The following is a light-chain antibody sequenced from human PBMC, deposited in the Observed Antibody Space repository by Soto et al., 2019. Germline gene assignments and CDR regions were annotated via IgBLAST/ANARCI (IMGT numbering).Light chain of an antibody. CDR2: GAS. Sequence: EIVMTPTPATLSVSPGERATLSCRASQSVSSDLAWYQQKPGQAPRLLIYGASTRATGISARFSGSGSGTEFTVTISSLQSEDFAVYYCQQYNNWPLTFGGGTKVEIK. J-gene: IGKJ4*02. CDR1: QSVSSD. CDR3: QQYNNWPLT. V-gene: IGKV3-15*01.